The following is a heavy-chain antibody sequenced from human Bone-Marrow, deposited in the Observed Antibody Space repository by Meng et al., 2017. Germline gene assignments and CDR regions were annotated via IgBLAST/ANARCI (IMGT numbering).Heavy chain of an antibody. V-gene: IGHV4-39*01. J-gene: IGHJ4*02. Sequence: QLQLQESGPGLVKPSETLSLTCTVSGGSISSSFFYWGWVRQPPGKGLEWIGSIYSTGSTYYNPSLKSRVTISIDTSKNQFSLKLSSVTAADTAVYYCARLDDTGIDYWGQGILVTVSS. CDR3: ARLDDTGIDY. CDR2: IYSTGST. D-gene: IGHD5-18*01. CDR1: GGSISSSFFY.